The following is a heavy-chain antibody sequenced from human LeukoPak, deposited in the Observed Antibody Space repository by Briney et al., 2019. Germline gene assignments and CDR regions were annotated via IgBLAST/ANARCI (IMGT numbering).Heavy chain of an antibody. J-gene: IGHJ6*02. CDR3: ARVVAVAGTESLDV. CDR1: GGSISSGSYY. D-gene: IGHD6-19*01. V-gene: IGHV4-61*02. Sequence: SETLSLTCTVSGGSISSGSYYWSWIRQPAGKGLEWIGRIYTSGSTNYNPSLKSRVTISVDTSKNQFSLKLSSVTAADTAVYYCARVVAVAGTESLDVWGQGTTVTVSS. CDR2: IYTSGST.